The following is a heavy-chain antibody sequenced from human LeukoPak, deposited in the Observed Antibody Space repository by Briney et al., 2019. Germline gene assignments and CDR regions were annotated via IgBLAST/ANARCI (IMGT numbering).Heavy chain of an antibody. D-gene: IGHD3-22*01. V-gene: IGHV1-3*01. Sequence: GASVKVSCKASGYTFTSYAMHWVRQAPGQRLEWMGWINAGNGNAKYSQRFQGRVTITRDKSTSTAYMELSSLRSEDTAVYYCARVERSDYYDSSGYYRTDDAFDIWGQGTMVTVSS. CDR2: INAGNGNA. CDR3: ARVERSDYYDSSGYYRTDDAFDI. J-gene: IGHJ3*02. CDR1: GYTFTSYA.